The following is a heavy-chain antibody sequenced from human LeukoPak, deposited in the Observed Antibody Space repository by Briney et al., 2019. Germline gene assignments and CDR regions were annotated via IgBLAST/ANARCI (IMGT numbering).Heavy chain of an antibody. CDR1: GFTFSSYD. Sequence: GGSLRLSCAASGFTFSSYDMHWLRQATGKGLEWVSAIGTAGDTYYPSSVKGRFTISRENVKNSLYLQMNSRRAGDTAVYYSARGESSSWYDWGQGTLVTVSS. J-gene: IGHJ4*02. D-gene: IGHD6-13*01. CDR2: IGTAGDT. V-gene: IGHV3-13*04. CDR3: ARGESSSWYD.